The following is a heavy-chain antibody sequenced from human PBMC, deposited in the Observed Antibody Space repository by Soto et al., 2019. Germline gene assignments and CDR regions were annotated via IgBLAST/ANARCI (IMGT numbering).Heavy chain of an antibody. Sequence: SQTLSLTCAISGDSVSSNSAAWNWIRQSPSRGLEWLGRTYYRSKWYNDYAVSVKSRITINPDTSKNQFSLQLNSVAPEDTAVYYCARDRSPYIGSSYYFDYWGQGTLVTVSS. CDR2: TYYRSKWYN. D-gene: IGHD6-6*01. V-gene: IGHV6-1*01. CDR1: GDSVSSNSAA. J-gene: IGHJ4*02. CDR3: ARDRSPYIGSSYYFDY.